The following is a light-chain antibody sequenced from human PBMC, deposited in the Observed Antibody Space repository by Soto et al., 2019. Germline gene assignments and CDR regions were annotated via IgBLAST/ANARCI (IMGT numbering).Light chain of an antibody. CDR1: QSISSY. CDR3: QQYNSYSET. CDR2: DAS. V-gene: IGKV1-5*01. J-gene: IGKJ1*01. Sequence: IQMTQSPSSLAASVGDRVTITCRASQSISSYLNWYQQKPGKAPKLLIYDASSLESGVPSRFSGSGSGTEFTLTISSLQPDDFATYYCQQYNSYSETFGQGTKVEIK.